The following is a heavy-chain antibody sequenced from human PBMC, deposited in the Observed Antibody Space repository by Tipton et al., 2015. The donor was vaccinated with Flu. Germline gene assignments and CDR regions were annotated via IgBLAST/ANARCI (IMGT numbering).Heavy chain of an antibody. CDR3: AREAYCSRTSCYRYWSFDL. J-gene: IGHJ2*01. V-gene: IGHV4-31*03. CDR1: GGSISSGGHY. Sequence: TLSLTCTVSGGSISSGGHYWNWIRQRPGKGLEWIGYIDYSGNTWYNPSLKSRILMSVDTSKNQFSLKLSSVTAADTAVYYCAREAYCSRTSCYRYWSFDLWGRGTLVTVSS. D-gene: IGHD2-2*01. CDR2: IDYSGNT.